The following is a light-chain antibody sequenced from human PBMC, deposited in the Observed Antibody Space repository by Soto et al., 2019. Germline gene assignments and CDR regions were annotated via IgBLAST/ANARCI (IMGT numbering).Light chain of an antibody. Sequence: EIVLTQSPVTLSLSPGERATLSCRASQSVSSSYLAWYQQKPGQTPRLLIYGASNRATGIPDRFSGSGSGTDFTLTISRLGPEDFAVYYCQQYGSPLTFGGGTKMDIK. CDR1: QSVSSSY. J-gene: IGKJ4*01. CDR3: QQYGSPLT. V-gene: IGKV3-20*01. CDR2: GAS.